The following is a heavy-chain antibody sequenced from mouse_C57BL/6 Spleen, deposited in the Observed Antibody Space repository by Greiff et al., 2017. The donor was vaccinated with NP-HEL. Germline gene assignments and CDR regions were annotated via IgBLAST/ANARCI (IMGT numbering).Heavy chain of an antibody. CDR1: GYTFPSSW. V-gene: IGHV1-61*01. Sequence: VQLQQPGAELVRPGSSVTLSCKASGYTFPSSWMDWVKQRPGHGLEWIGNIYPSDSETHYNQKFKDKATLTVDKSSSTAYMQLSSLTSEDSAVYYCAKGDYDGFDYWGQGTTLTVSS. CDR2: IYPSDSET. J-gene: IGHJ2*01. D-gene: IGHD2-4*01. CDR3: AKGDYDGFDY.